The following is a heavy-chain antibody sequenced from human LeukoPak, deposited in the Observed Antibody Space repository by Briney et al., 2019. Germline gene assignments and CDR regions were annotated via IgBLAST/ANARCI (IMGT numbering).Heavy chain of an antibody. CDR1: GGSISSYY. D-gene: IGHD3-22*01. CDR3: ARLPRDSSGYTYHYYGMDV. Sequence: PSETPSLTCTVSGGSISSYYWNWIRQPPGKGLEWIGYIYYSGSINYNPSLKSRITISVDTSKNQFSLKLSSVTAADTAVYYCARLPRDSSGYTYHYYGMDVWGQGTTVTVSS. V-gene: IGHV4-59*01. CDR2: IYYSGSI. J-gene: IGHJ6*02.